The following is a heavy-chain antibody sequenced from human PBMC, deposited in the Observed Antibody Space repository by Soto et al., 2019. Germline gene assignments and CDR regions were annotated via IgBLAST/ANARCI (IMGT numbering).Heavy chain of an antibody. J-gene: IGHJ6*01. D-gene: IGHD3-10*01. Sequence: ITLKESGPTLVKPTQTLTLTCTFSGFSLNTGGVGVGWVRQPRGEAMEWLALIYWDDDERYRPSLRSRLNITKDTINNQVVLTMTNMDPEDTATYYCVRNWRYYGGDYYYGMDAW. CDR2: IYWDDDE. CDR3: VRNWRYYGGDYYYGMDA. CDR1: GFSLNTGGVG. V-gene: IGHV2-5*02.